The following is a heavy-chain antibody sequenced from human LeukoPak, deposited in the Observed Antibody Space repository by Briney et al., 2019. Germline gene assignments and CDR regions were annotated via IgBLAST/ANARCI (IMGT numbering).Heavy chain of an antibody. CDR3: AREHGDTAFDY. Sequence: ASVKVSCKAPGYTFTSYYMHWVRQAPGQGLEWMGIINPSGGSTSYAQKFQGRVTMTRDTSTRTVYMELSSLRSEDTAVYYCAREHGDTAFDYWGQGTLVTVSS. V-gene: IGHV1-46*01. J-gene: IGHJ4*02. D-gene: IGHD5-18*01. CDR1: GYTFTSYY. CDR2: INPSGGST.